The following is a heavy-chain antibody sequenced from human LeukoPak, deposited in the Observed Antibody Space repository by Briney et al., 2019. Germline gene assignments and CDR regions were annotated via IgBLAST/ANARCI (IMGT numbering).Heavy chain of an antibody. CDR2: IWYDGSNK. Sequence: GGSLRLSCAASGFTFSSYGMHWVRQAPGKGLEWVAVIWYDGSNKYYADSVKGRFTISRDNSKNTLYLQMNSLRAEDTAVYYCAREFSSGWYVEYYYGMDVWGQGTTVTVSS. D-gene: IGHD6-19*01. CDR3: AREFSSGWYVEYYYGMDV. CDR1: GFTFSSYG. V-gene: IGHV3-33*01. J-gene: IGHJ6*02.